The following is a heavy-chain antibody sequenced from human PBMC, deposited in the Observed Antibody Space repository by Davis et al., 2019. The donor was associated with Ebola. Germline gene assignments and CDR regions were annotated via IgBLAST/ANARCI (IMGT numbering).Heavy chain of an antibody. J-gene: IGHJ4*02. CDR1: GFTFSSNW. CDR3: ANKLVPASR. V-gene: IGHV3-23*01. D-gene: IGHD2-2*01. Sequence: GESLKISCAASGFTFSSNWMHWVRQAPGKGLEWVSGIGSSDGNTYYADSLKGRSTISRDNSKNTLYLQMNSLRVEDTAVYYCANKLVPASRWGQGTLVTVSS. CDR2: IGSSDGNT.